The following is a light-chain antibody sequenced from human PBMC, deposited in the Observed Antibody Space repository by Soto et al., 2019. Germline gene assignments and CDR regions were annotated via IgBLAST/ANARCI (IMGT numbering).Light chain of an antibody. CDR1: QGISSA. V-gene: IGKV1-13*02. CDR2: DAS. Sequence: AIQLTQSPSSLSASVGDRVTITCRASQGISSALAWYQQKPGKAPKLLIYDASSLESGVPSRFSGSGSGTDFSLTISSLPPEDFATYYCQQFNSYQITFGQGTRLEIK. J-gene: IGKJ5*01. CDR3: QQFNSYQIT.